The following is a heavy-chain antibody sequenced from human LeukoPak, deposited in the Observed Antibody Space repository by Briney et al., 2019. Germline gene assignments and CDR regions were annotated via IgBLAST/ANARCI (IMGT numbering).Heavy chain of an antibody. D-gene: IGHD6-19*01. Sequence: PGGSLRLSCAASGFTFSTYTLTWVRQAPGKGLEWVSIISAGGDTTYYADSVKGRFTISRDNPKNTLYLQMNSPRAEDTAVYYCAKSRGIYDNSGWRTFDYWGQGTLVTVSS. V-gene: IGHV3-23*01. J-gene: IGHJ4*02. CDR3: AKSRGIYDNSGWRTFDY. CDR1: GFTFSTYT. CDR2: ISAGGDTT.